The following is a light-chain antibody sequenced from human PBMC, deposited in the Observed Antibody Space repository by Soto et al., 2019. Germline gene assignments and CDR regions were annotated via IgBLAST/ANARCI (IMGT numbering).Light chain of an antibody. J-gene: IGKJ4*01. CDR3: QQYNNWPLT. CDR2: GAS. CDR1: QSVSSN. Sequence: EIVMTQSPATLSVSPGERATLSCRASQSVSSNLAWYQQKPGQAPRLLIYGASTRATGISARFSGSGSGTEFTLPISSLQSEDFAVYYCQQYNNWPLTFGGGTKVEIK. V-gene: IGKV3-15*01.